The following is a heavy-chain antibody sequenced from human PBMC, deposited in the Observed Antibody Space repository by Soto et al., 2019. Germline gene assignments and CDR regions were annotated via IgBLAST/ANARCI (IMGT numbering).Heavy chain of an antibody. CDR2: IISILGIA. J-gene: IGHJ5*02. Sequence: QVQLVQPGAEVKKPGSSVKVSCKASGGTFSSYTISWVRQAPGQGLEWMGRIISILGIANYAQKFQGRVTITADTATSTAYMELSSLRSEDTAVYYCARKYGSNWFDPWGQGTLVTVSS. D-gene: IGHD4-17*01. CDR3: ARKYGSNWFDP. V-gene: IGHV1-69*02. CDR1: GGTFSSYT.